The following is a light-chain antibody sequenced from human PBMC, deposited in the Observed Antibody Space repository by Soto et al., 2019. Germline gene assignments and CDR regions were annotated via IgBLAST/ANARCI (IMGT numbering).Light chain of an antibody. Sequence: DIQLTQSPSFLSASVGDRVTITCRASQGISSYLAWYQQKPGKAPNLLIYAASTLQSGVPSRFSGSGSGTEFTLTISSLQPEDFATYYCQQLNSYPNTFGQGTKVEIK. CDR3: QQLNSYPNT. V-gene: IGKV1-9*01. CDR1: QGISSY. J-gene: IGKJ1*01. CDR2: AAS.